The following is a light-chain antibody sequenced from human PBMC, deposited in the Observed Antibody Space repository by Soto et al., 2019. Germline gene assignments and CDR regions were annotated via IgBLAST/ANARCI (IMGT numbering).Light chain of an antibody. CDR3: QQYNSYSPWT. V-gene: IGKV1-9*01. Sequence: DIQMTQSPSSLSASVGDRVTITCRASQGISSYLAWYQQKPGKAPKLLIYAASTLQSGVPSRFSGSGSGTEFTLAISSLQPDDSATYYCQQYNSYSPWTFGQGTKVDIK. CDR1: QGISSY. CDR2: AAS. J-gene: IGKJ1*01.